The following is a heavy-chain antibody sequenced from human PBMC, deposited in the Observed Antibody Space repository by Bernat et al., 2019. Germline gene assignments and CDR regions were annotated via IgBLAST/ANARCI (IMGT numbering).Heavy chain of an antibody. CDR1: GFTFSSYS. Sequence: DVQLLESGGGLAQPGGPLRLSCVASGFTFSSYSMSWVRQVPGKGLAWVSIISGTGATIYYAYSVKGRFTICIHNSKNTLNLQRNSLSAEDTAVYYCAKEHYSCSGTSCSCSDYWGQGTLVTVSS. J-gene: IGHJ4*02. CDR3: AKEHYSCSGTSCSCSDY. CDR2: ISGTGATI. V-gene: IGHV3-23*01. D-gene: IGHD2-2*01.